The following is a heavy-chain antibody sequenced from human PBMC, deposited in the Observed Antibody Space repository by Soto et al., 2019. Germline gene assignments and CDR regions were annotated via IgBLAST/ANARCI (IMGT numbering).Heavy chain of an antibody. V-gene: IGHV3-30-3*01. CDR2: ISYDGSNK. J-gene: IGHJ4*02. Sequence: QVQLVESGGGVVQPGRSLRLSCAASGFTFSSYAMHWVRQAPGKGLEWVAVISYDGSNKYYADSVKGRFTISRDNSKNTLYLQMNSLRAEDTAVYYCARGRLIPGPLDYWGQGTLVTVSS. CDR1: GFTFSSYA. CDR3: ARGRLIPGPLDY. D-gene: IGHD2-2*02.